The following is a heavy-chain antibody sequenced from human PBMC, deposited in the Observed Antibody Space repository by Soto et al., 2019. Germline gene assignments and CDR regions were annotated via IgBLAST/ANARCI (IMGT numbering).Heavy chain of an antibody. CDR1: GYTFSYFW. J-gene: IGHJ4*02. Sequence: EVQLVESGGGLVQPGGSLRLSCAASGYTFSYFWMHWVRQVPGKGLMLVSRINGEGTITNYADSVKGRFTISRDNAKNTLFLQMNSLRAEDTAVYYCTKDTFGAEDYWGQGTLVAVSS. D-gene: IGHD3-16*01. CDR3: TKDTFGAEDY. CDR2: INGEGTIT. V-gene: IGHV3-74*01.